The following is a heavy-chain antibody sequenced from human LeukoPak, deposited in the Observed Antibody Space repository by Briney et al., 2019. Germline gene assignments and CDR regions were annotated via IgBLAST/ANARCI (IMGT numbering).Heavy chain of an antibody. V-gene: IGHV3-23*01. J-gene: IGHJ4*02. D-gene: IGHD3-22*01. CDR1: GFSFSNYA. Sequence: PGGSLRLSCVPSGFSFSNYAMSWVRQAPGKELEWVSSISGSGGSTHYVDSVKGRFTISRDKTKNTLYLQMNSLRAEDTAVYYCAKSSYYDASGYYREYYFDSWGQGTLVTVSS. CDR2: ISGSGGST. CDR3: AKSSYYDASGYYREYYFDS.